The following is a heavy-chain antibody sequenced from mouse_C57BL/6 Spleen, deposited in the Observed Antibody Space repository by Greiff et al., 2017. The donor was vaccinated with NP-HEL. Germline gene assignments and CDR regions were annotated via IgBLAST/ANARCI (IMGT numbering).Heavy chain of an antibody. D-gene: IGHD2-3*01. CDR1: GYTFTSYW. CDR3: AMEYDGCY. Sequence: VQLQQPGAELVKPGASVKLSCKASGYTFTSYWMHWVKQRPGQGLEWIGMINPISGSTNYIEKFKSKATLTVDISSRTADMQLSSLTSDDSSVYCCAMEYDGCYWGQGTTLTASS. V-gene: IGHV1-64*01. J-gene: IGHJ2*01. CDR2: INPISGST.